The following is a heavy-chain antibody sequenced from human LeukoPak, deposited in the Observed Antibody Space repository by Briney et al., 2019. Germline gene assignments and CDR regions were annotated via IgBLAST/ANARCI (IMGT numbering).Heavy chain of an antibody. Sequence: SETLSLTCTVSGGSISSYYWSWIRQPPGKGLEWIGYIYYSGSTNYNPSLKSRVTISVDTSKNQFSLKLSSVTAADTAVYYCARDIDYWGQGTLVTVSS. CDR3: ARDIDY. CDR1: GGSISSYY. V-gene: IGHV4-59*12. J-gene: IGHJ4*02. CDR2: IYYSGST.